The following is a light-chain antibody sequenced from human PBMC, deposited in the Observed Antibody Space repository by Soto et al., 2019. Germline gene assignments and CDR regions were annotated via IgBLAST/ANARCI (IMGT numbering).Light chain of an antibody. CDR3: QQYHSYPFP. CDR2: KAS. V-gene: IGKV1-5*03. Sequence: DIQMTHARSTLSACLGDRLSITCRASQSITNWLAWYQQKPGKAPKLLIYKASSLQSEVPSRFSGSASGPEFTLTISSLQPDDFATYYCQQYHSYPFPFGPGTKVDIK. CDR1: QSITNW. J-gene: IGKJ3*01.